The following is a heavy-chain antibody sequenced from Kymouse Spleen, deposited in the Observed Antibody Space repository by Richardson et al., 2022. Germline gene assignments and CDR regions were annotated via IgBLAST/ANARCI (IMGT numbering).Heavy chain of an antibody. V-gene: IGHV3-15*01. CDR1: GFTFSNAW. CDR2: IKSKTDGGTT. CDR3: TTITMVRGVIGYYYYGMDV. D-gene: IGHD3-10*01. Sequence: EVQLVESGGGLVKPGGSLRLSCAASGFTFSNAWMSWVRQAPGKGLEWVGRIKSKTDGGTTDYAAPVKGRFTISRDDSKNTLYLQMNSLKTEDTAVYYCTTITMVRGVIGYYYYGMDVWGQGTTVTVSS. J-gene: IGHJ6*02.